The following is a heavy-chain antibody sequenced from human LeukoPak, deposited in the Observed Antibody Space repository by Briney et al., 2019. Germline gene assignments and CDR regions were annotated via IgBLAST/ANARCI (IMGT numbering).Heavy chain of an antibody. CDR3: ARASGGSCSAGGCYLLYGLDA. D-gene: IGHD2-15*01. J-gene: IGHJ6*02. Sequence: SQTLSLTCTVSGGSISSVAYYWTWIRQYPGKGLEWVSYMYYTGCTHYNPSRRSRLSTSVDTSKNQFSLNLGSVTAADTAVYYCARASGGSCSAGGCYLLYGLDAWGQGTTVTVSS. CDR1: GGSISSVAYY. V-gene: IGHV4-31*03. CDR2: MYYTGCT.